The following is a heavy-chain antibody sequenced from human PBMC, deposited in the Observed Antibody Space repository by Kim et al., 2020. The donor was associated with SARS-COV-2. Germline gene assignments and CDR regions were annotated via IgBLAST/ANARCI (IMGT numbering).Heavy chain of an antibody. J-gene: IGHJ6*02. V-gene: IGHV1-8*01. CDR2: MNPNSGNT. CDR3: ARVPAAGTIFGVVIKRYYGMDV. D-gene: IGHD3-3*01. Sequence: ASVKVSCKASGYTFTSYDINWVRQATGQGLEWMGWMNPNSGNTGYAQKFQGRVTMTRNTPISTAYMELSSLRSEDTAVYYCARVPAAGTIFGVVIKRYYGMDVWGQGTTVTVSS. CDR1: GYTFTSYD.